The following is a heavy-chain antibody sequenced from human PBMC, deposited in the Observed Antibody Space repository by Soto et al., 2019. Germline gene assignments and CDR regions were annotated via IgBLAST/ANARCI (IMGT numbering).Heavy chain of an antibody. CDR1: GGSISSSN. V-gene: IGHV3-23*01. CDR3: AKDLVILTGYHYFDY. D-gene: IGHD3-9*01. CDR2: ISGSGATT. Sequence: TSETLSLTCAVSGGSISSSNWWSWVRQAPGKGLEWVSLISGSGATTYYADSVKGRFTISRDNSKNVLYLQLNSLRAEDTAVYYCAKDLVILTGYHYFDYWGQGTLVTVSS. J-gene: IGHJ4*02.